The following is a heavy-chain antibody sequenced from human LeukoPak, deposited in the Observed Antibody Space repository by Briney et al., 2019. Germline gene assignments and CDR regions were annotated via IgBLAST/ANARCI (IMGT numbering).Heavy chain of an antibody. J-gene: IGHJ4*02. CDR2: ISGSGGST. CDR3: ARDSLSGSSLFDY. V-gene: IGHV3-23*01. Sequence: AGGSLRLSCAASGFTFSSYAMSWVRQAPGKGLEWVSAISGSGGSTYYADSVKGRFTISRDNSKNTLYLQMNSLRAEDTAVYYCARDSLSGSSLFDYWGQGTLVTVSS. D-gene: IGHD1-26*01. CDR1: GFTFSSYA.